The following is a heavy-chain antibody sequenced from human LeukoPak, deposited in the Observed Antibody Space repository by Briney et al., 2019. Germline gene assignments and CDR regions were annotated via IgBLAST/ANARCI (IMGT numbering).Heavy chain of an antibody. CDR1: GFTCSSYA. V-gene: IGHV3-30-3*01. J-gene: IGHJ4*02. CDR2: ISYDGSNK. Sequence: GGSLRLSCAASGFTCSSYAMTWVRQAPGKGLEWVAVISYDGSNKYYADSVKGRFTISRDNSKNTLYLQMNSLRAEDTAVYYCASVAGIAAAGPFDYWGQGTLVTVSS. D-gene: IGHD6-13*01. CDR3: ASVAGIAAAGPFDY.